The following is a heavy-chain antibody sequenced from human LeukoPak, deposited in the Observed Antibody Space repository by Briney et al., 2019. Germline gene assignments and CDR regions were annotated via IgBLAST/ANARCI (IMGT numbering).Heavy chain of an antibody. CDR3: ARGPLAVAPDY. Sequence: GGSPRLSCAASGFTFSSYSMNWVRQAPGKGLEWVSSISSSSSYIYYADSVKGRFTISRDNAKNSLYLQMNSLRAEDTAVYYCARGPLAVAPDYWGQGTLVTVSS. J-gene: IGHJ4*02. CDR1: GFTFSSYS. D-gene: IGHD6-19*01. V-gene: IGHV3-21*01. CDR2: ISSSSSYI.